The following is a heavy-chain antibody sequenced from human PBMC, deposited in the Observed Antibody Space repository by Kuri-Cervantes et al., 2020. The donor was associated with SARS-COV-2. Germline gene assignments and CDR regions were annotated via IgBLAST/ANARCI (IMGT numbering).Heavy chain of an antibody. CDR3: ARLRAGDFGLAYYFYY. Sequence: SETLSLTCAVYGGSFNNYYWGWIRQPPGKGLEWIGNIYYSGSTYYNPSLKSRVTISVDTSKNQFSLKLSSVTAADTAVHYCARLRAGDFGLAYYFYYWGQGTLVTVSS. CDR1: GGSFNNYY. V-gene: IGHV4-39*01. CDR2: IYYSGST. J-gene: IGHJ4*02. D-gene: IGHD7-27*01.